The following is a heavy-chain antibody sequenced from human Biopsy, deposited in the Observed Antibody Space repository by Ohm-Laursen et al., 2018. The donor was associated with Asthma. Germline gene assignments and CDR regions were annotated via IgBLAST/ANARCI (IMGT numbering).Heavy chain of an antibody. J-gene: IGHJ6*02. CDR2: GGSYYDGGLK. V-gene: IGHV3-30-3*01. CDR1: GFTFSNYA. CDR3: ARERAGVLGSYNGMDV. Sequence: RSLRLSCAASGFTFSNYAMSWVRQAPGKGLEWVAVGGSYYDGGLKYYADSVNGRFTVSRDDSKNTLYLQMNSVRPDDTAVYFCARERAGVLGSYNGMDVWGPGTTASVSS. D-gene: IGHD2-8*01.